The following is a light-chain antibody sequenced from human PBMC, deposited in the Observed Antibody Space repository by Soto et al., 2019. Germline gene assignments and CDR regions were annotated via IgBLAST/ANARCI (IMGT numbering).Light chain of an antibody. CDR2: RNN. J-gene: IGLJ3*02. V-gene: IGLV1-47*01. Sequence: QSVLTQPPSASGTPGQWFTISCSGSSSNIGSYFVYWYQQLPGTAPKLLIYRNNQRPSGVPDRFSGSKSGTSASLVISGLRSEDEADYYCAAWDDSLSGWVFGGGTKLTVL. CDR3: AAWDDSLSGWV. CDR1: SSNIGSYF.